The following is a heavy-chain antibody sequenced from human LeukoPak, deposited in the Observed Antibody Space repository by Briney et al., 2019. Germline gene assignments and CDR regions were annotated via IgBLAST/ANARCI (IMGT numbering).Heavy chain of an antibody. V-gene: IGHV3-74*01. CDR1: GFTFSSYW. Sequence: GGSLRLSCVGSGFTFSSYWMHWVRQAPGKGLIWVSRIDSGVSSTIYADSVKGRFTISRDNAKNTLYLRMNSLRAEDTAVYYCTRGRYYFDYWGQGTLVTVSS. D-gene: IGHD4-17*01. CDR3: TRGRYYFDY. CDR2: IDSGVSST. J-gene: IGHJ4*02.